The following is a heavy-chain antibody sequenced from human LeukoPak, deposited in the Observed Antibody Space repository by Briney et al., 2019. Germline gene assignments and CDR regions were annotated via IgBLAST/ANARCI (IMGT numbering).Heavy chain of an antibody. J-gene: IGHJ4*02. CDR2: IYYSGST. V-gene: IGHV4-30-4*07. D-gene: IGHD2-15*01. Sequence: SETLSLTCAVSGGSISSGGYSWSWIRQPPGKGLEWIGYIYYSGSTYYNPSLKGRVTISVDTSKNQFSLKLSSVTAADTAIYYCWLEKVVAAYFDSWGQGTLVTVSS. CDR3: WLEKVVAAYFDS. CDR1: GGSISSGGYS.